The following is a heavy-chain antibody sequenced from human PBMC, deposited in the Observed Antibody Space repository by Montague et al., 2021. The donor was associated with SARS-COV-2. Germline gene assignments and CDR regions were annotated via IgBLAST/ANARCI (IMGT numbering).Heavy chain of an antibody. CDR3: AHTNATGAWPIDY. J-gene: IGHJ4*02. CDR1: GFSLSSTGVG. CDR2: IYWDDDK. V-gene: IGHV2-5*02. D-gene: IGHD1-14*01. Sequence: PALVKPTQTLTLTCAFSGFSLSSTGVGVGWLRQPPGKSLEWLTLIYWDDDKRYNPSLSSRLAITKDTSKNQAVLTLTYLNAADTATYYCAHTNATGAWPIDYWGQGTLVTVSS.